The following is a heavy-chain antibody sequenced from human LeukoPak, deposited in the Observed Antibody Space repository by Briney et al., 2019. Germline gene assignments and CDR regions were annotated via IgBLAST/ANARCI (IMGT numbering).Heavy chain of an antibody. CDR2: IYYSGST. V-gene: IGHV4-59*01. CDR1: GGSISSYY. J-gene: IGHJ4*02. D-gene: IGHD2-15*01. Sequence: SETLSLTCTVSGGSISSYYWSWIRQPPGKGLEWIGYIYYSGSTNYNPSLKSRVTISVDTSKNQFSLKLSSVTAADTAVYYCARLYCSGGSCYSKAPRFDYWGQGTLVTVSS. CDR3: ARLYCSGGSCYSKAPRFDY.